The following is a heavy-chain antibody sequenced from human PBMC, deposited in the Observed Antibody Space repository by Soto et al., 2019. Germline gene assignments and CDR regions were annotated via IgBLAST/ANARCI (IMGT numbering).Heavy chain of an antibody. CDR3: ARAYGGYADY. Sequence: KLSETLSLTCAVSGDSIRSDKWWSWVRQPPGKGLEWIGEVHHSGNSNYNPSLKSRVTISVDTSKNQFSLKLSSVTAADTAVYYCARAYGGYADYWGQGALVTVSS. V-gene: IGHV4-4*02. J-gene: IGHJ4*02. D-gene: IGHD5-12*01. CDR1: GDSIRSDKW. CDR2: VHHSGNS.